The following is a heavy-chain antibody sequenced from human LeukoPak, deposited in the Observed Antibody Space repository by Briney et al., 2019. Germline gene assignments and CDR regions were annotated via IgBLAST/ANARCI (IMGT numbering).Heavy chain of an antibody. CDR1: DFTFSRYW. J-gene: IGHJ3*02. CDR2: IKEDGSEK. D-gene: IGHD3-22*01. V-gene: IGHV3-7*01. Sequence: GGSLRLSCVASDFTFSRYWMTWVRQAPGKGLEWVANIKEDGSEKKYVDSVKGRFTISRDNAKNSLVLQMNSLRVEDTAMYYCASDPATSGYDAFDIWGQGTMVTVSS. CDR3: ASDPATSGYDAFDI.